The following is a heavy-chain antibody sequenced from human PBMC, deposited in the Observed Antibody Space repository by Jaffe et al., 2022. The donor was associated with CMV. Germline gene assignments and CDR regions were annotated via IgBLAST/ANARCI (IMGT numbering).Heavy chain of an antibody. CDR2: TYYRSKWYN. CDR1: GDTVSRNTAA. CDR3: SRGGDAYHYMDV. Sequence: QVQLQQSGPGLVKPSQTLSLTCAISGDTVSRNTAAWNWIRQSPSRGLEWLGRTYYRSKWYNDYALSVKSRITINPDISKNQFSLQLNSVTPEDTAVYYCSRGGDAYHYMDVWGKGTAVTVSS. J-gene: IGHJ6*03. V-gene: IGHV6-1*01.